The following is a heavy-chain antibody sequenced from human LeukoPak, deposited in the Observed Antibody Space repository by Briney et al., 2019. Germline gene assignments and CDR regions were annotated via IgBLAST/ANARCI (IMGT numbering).Heavy chain of an antibody. D-gene: IGHD5-12*01. V-gene: IGHV1-8*01. CDR3: AGVYSGYGTTVDY. CDR2: MNPNSGNT. J-gene: IGHJ4*02. Sequence: VSVKVSCKASGYTFPSYDINWVRQATGQGLEWMGWMNPNSGNTGYAQKFQGRVTMTRNTSISTAYMELSSLRSEDTAVYYCAGVYSGYGTTVDYWGQGTLVTVSS. CDR1: GYTFPSYD.